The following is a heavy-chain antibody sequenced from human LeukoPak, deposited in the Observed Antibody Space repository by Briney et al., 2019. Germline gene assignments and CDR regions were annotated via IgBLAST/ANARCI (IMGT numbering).Heavy chain of an antibody. V-gene: IGHV1-8*03. CDR2: VNCGNENT. J-gene: IGHJ5*02. CDR1: GYTFTSFD. CDR3: TRGPFLNGNAYNWFDP. D-gene: IGHD1-20*01. Sequence: GASVKVSCKTSGYTFTSFDINWVRHTTGHGPEWMGWVNCGNENTRYARKFQGRVAITRDTSTRTVYLELNNLSSDDTAMYYCTRGPFLNGNAYNWFDPWGQGTLVTVSS.